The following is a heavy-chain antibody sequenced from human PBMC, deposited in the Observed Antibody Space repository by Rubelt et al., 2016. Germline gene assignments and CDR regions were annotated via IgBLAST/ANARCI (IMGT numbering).Heavy chain of an antibody. CDR2: IRQDGSEK. CDR3: ARRTVVSPLDY. CDR1: GFPLSGYW. V-gene: IGHV3-7*05. J-gene: IGHJ4*02. Sequence: VQLVESGGGVVQPGRSLRLSCAASGFPLSGYWMSWVRQPPGKGLEWVANIRQDGSEKYYLDSVKGRFTISRDNAKNSLYLQMNSLRAEDTAVYYCARRTVVSPLDYWGQGTLVTVSP. D-gene: IGHD4-23*01.